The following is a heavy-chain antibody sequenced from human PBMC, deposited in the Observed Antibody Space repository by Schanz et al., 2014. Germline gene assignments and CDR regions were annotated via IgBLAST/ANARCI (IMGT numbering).Heavy chain of an antibody. CDR3: ARTQGTNSGGYHGRVWFDP. CDR1: GYTFANYG. J-gene: IGHJ5*02. Sequence: QVQLVQSGAEVKKPGASVKVYCKTSGYTFANYGVTWVRRAPGQGLEWMGWISAYNGNTNYAQNFQGRVTMTTDTSTNTAYMELRSLRSDDTAVYYCARTQGTNSGGYHGRVWFDPWGHGTLVIVSS. V-gene: IGHV1-18*01. CDR2: ISAYNGNT. D-gene: IGHD1-26*01.